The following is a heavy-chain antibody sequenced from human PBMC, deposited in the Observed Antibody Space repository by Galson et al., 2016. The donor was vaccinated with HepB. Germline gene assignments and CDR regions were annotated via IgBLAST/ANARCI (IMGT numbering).Heavy chain of an antibody. V-gene: IGHV5-51*03. CDR1: GYSFSTFW. CDR3: ARAGQQLAPRPDKDNWCDP. CDR2: IYPGDSDT. J-gene: IGHJ5*02. Sequence: QSGAEVKKPGESLKISCKASGYSFSTFWIGWVRQMPGKGLEWMAIIYPGDSDTRYSPSFQGQVTISADKSTSTAYLQWSSRKASDSAIYYSARAGQQLAPRPDKDNWCDPWGQGTLGTVSS. D-gene: IGHD6-13*01.